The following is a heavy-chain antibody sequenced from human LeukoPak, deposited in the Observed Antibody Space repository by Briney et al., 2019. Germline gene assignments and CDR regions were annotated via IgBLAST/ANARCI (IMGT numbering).Heavy chain of an antibody. V-gene: IGHV1-46*01. J-gene: IGHJ4*02. D-gene: IGHD3-10*01. CDR1: GYTFTSYY. CDR2: INPSGGST. CDR3: ARVSLVRGAPDHYFDY. Sequence: ASVKVSCKASGYTFTSYYMHWVRQAPGQGLEWMGIINPSGGSTSYAQKFQGRVTMTRDTSTSTVYMELSSLRSEDTAVYYCARVSLVRGAPDHYFDYWGQGTLVTVSS.